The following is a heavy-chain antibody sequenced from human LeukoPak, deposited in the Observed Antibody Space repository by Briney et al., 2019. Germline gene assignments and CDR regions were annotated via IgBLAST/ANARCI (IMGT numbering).Heavy chain of an antibody. CDR1: GGSISSYY. CDR3: ARSRYCTNGVCPHFDY. Sequence: SETLSLTCTVSGGSISSYYWSWIRQPPGKGLEWIGYIYYSGSTNYNPSLKSRVTISVDTSKNQFSLKLSSVTAADTAVYYCARSRYCTNGVCPHFDYWGQGTLVTVSS. J-gene: IGHJ4*02. CDR2: IYYSGST. D-gene: IGHD2-8*01. V-gene: IGHV4-59*08.